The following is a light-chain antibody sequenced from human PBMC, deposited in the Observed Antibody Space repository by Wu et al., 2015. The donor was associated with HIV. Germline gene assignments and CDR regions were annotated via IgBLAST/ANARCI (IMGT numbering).Light chain of an antibody. CDR1: QSVNSNF. CDR3: QQYGNSSYT. Sequence: VLTQSPATLSLSPGERATLSCGASQSVNSNFLAWYQQKLGLAPRLLIYAASSRATGIPARFSGSGSGTDFTLTISRLEPEDFAVYYCQQYGNSSYTFGQGTKLEIK. CDR2: AAS. V-gene: IGKV3D-20*01. J-gene: IGKJ2*01.